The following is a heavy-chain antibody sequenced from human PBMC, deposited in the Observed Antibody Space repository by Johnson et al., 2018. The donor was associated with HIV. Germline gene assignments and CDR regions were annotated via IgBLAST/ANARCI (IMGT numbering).Heavy chain of an antibody. D-gene: IGHD3-22*01. J-gene: IGHJ3*02. CDR2: INSDGSST. CDR3: AKEVGNYWPDSFDI. Sequence: VQLVESGGGVVQPGRSLRLSCAASGFTFSSYWMHWVRQAPGKGLVWVSRINSDGSSTRYADSVKGRFTISRDNAKNTLYLQMNSLRAEGTAVYYCAKEVGNYWPDSFDIWGQGTMVTVSS. CDR1: GFTFSSYW. V-gene: IGHV3-74*01.